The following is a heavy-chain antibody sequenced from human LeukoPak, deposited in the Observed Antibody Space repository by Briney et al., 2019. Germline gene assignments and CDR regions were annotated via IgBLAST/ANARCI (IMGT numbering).Heavy chain of an antibody. J-gene: IGHJ4*02. Sequence: SETLSLTCAVYGGSFSGYYWSWIRQPPGKGLEWIGEINHSGSTNYNPSLKSRVTISVDTSKNQFSLKLSSVTAADTAVYYCAGVQYDSSGYYYGLDYWGQGTLDTVSS. CDR2: INHSGST. V-gene: IGHV4-34*01. D-gene: IGHD3-22*01. CDR3: AGVQYDSSGYYYGLDY. CDR1: GGSFSGYY.